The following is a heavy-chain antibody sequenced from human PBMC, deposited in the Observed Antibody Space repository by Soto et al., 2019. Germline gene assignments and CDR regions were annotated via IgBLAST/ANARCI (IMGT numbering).Heavy chain of an antibody. J-gene: IGHJ4*02. CDR2: IYYSGST. CDR3: ARLSSSSWYYFDS. CDR1: GGSISSYC. V-gene: IGHV4-59*01. Sequence: PSETLSLTCTVSGGSISSYCWSWIRQPPGKGLEWIGYIYYSGSTNYNPSLKSRVTISVDTSKNQFSLKLSSVTAADTAVYYCARLSSSSWYYFDSRGQGTPVTVSP. D-gene: IGHD6-13*01.